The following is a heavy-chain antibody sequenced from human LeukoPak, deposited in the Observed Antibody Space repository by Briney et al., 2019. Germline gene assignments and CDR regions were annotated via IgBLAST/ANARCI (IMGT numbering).Heavy chain of an antibody. Sequence: GGSLRLSCAASGFSFSSYTMNWVRQAPGKGLEWVSYISSSSNTIYYADSVKGRFTISRDNAKNSLFLQMNSLRDEDTSVYYCARAVTVVTRGGLVFDYWGQGTLVTVSS. D-gene: IGHD2-21*02. CDR2: ISSSSNTI. J-gene: IGHJ4*02. CDR1: GFSFSSYT. V-gene: IGHV3-48*02. CDR3: ARAVTVVTRGGLVFDY.